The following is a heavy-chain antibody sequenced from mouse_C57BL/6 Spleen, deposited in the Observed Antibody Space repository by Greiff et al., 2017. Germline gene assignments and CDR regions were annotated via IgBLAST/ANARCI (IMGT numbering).Heavy chain of an antibody. CDR3: ARGAGSSYGWFAY. V-gene: IGHV1-53*01. J-gene: IGHJ3*01. CDR1: GYTFTSYW. D-gene: IGHD1-1*01. Sequence: QVQLQQSGTELVKPGASVKLSCKASGYTFTSYWMHWVKQRPGQGLEWIGNINPSNGGTNYNEKFKSKATLTVDKSSSTAYMQLSSLTSEDAAVYYCARGAGSSYGWFAYWGQGTLVTVSA. CDR2: INPSNGGT.